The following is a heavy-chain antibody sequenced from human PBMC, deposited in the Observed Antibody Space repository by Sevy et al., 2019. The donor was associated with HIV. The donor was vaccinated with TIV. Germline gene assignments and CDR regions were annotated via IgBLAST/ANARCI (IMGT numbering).Heavy chain of an antibody. V-gene: IGHV4-39*01. J-gene: IGHJ4*02. Sequence: SETLSLTCSVSGASISSSGYYWGWIRQPPGKGLEWIASIRYSGSTFYNPSLRSRVTISADTSKNMFSLKLNSVTAADTATYYCAGPTLTYSSGWTYYDYWGQGTVVTVSS. CDR3: AGPTLTYSSGWTYYDY. CDR2: IRYSGST. CDR1: GASISSSGYY. D-gene: IGHD6-19*01.